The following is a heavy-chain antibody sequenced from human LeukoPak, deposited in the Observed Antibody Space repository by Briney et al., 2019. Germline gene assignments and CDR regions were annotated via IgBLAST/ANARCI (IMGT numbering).Heavy chain of an antibody. CDR1: AYTFTFYY. D-gene: IGHD6-13*01. Sequence: ASVKVSCKASAYTFTFYYMHLVRHAPGQGLEWMGLINPNSGGTNYAQKFQGRVAMTRDTSISTAYMELSRLRSDDTAVYYCAREYSSSWSSYYYYGMDVWGQGTTVTVSS. V-gene: IGHV1-2*02. CDR3: AREYSSSWSSYYYYGMDV. CDR2: INPNSGGT. J-gene: IGHJ6*02.